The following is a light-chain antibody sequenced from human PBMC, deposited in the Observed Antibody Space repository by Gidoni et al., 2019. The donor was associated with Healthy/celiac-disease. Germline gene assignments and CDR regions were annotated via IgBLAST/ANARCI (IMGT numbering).Light chain of an antibody. J-gene: IGKJ1*01. V-gene: IGKV3-15*01. CDR1: QSVSSN. CDR3: QQYNNWPRWT. CDR2: GAS. Sequence: DIVLTPSPATLSVSPGERATLSCRASQSVSSNLAWYQQKPGQAPRRLIYGASTRATGIPARFSGSGSGTEFTLTISSLQSEDFAVYYCQQYNNWPRWTFGQGTKVEIK.